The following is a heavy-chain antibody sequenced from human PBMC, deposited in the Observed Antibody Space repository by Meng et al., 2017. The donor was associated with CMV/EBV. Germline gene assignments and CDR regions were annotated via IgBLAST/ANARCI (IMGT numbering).Heavy chain of an antibody. J-gene: IGHJ4*02. CDR2: INHSGST. Sequence: QGQVQQGGAGLLKPSGTLSLTCAVYGGSFSGYYWSWIRQPPGKGLEWIGEINHSGSTNYNPSLKSRVTISVDTSKNQFSLKLSSVTAADTAVYYCARGRGEDTAMVPFDYWGQGTLVTVSS. CDR1: GGSFSGYY. D-gene: IGHD5-18*01. CDR3: ARGRGEDTAMVPFDY. V-gene: IGHV4-34*01.